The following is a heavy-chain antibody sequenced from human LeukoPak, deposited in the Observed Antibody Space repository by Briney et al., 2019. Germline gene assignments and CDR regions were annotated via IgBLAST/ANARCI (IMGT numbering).Heavy chain of an antibody. CDR1: GGSISSYY. Sequence: SETLSLTCTASGGSISSYYWSWIRQPPGKGLEWIGYIYYSGSTNYNPSLKSRVTISVDTSKNQFSLKLSSVTAADTAVYYCAGKAYYYDSSGQDYWGQGTLVTVSS. D-gene: IGHD3-22*01. V-gene: IGHV4-59*01. J-gene: IGHJ4*02. CDR2: IYYSGST. CDR3: AGKAYYYDSSGQDY.